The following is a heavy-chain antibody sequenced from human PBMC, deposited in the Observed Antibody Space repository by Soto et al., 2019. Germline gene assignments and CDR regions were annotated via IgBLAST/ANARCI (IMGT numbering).Heavy chain of an antibody. CDR3: ARGPGNDEIVVVPAGASTRFDP. CDR2: INHSGST. CDR1: GGSFSGYY. Sequence: SETLSLTCAVYGGSFSGYYWSWIRQPPGKGLEWIGEINHSGSTNYNPSLKSRVTISVDTSKNQFSLKLSSVTAADTAVYYGARGPGNDEIVVVPAGASTRFDPWGQGTLVTVSS. D-gene: IGHD2-2*01. J-gene: IGHJ5*02. V-gene: IGHV4-34*01.